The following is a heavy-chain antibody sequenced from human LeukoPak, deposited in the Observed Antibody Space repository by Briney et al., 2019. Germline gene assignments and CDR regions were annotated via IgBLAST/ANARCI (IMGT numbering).Heavy chain of an antibody. J-gene: IGHJ4*02. Sequence: SETLSLTCAVYGGSFSGYYWSWIRQPPGKGLEWIGEINHSGSTNYNPSLTRRVTISVDTSKNQFSLKLSSVTAADTAVYYCARRGWSTIDYWGQGTLVTVSS. CDR3: ARRGWSTIDY. D-gene: IGHD6-19*01. CDR2: INHSGST. CDR1: GGSFSGYY. V-gene: IGHV4-34*01.